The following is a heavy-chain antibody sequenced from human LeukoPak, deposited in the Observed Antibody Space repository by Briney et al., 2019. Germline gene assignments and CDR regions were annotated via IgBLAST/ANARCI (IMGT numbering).Heavy chain of an antibody. CDR1: GDSISSYY. V-gene: IGHV4-59*01. CDR3: ARISSSNWYNERGAFDV. Sequence: PSETLSLTCTVSGDSISSYYWSWIRQPPGKGLEWIGYIYYSGSTNYSPSLKGRVTISVDTSKNQFSLKLRSVTAADTAVYYCARISSSNWYNERGAFDVWGQGTMVTVSS. D-gene: IGHD6-13*01. CDR2: IYYSGST. J-gene: IGHJ3*01.